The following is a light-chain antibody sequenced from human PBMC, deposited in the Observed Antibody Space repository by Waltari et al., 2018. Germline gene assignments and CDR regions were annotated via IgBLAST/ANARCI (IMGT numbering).Light chain of an antibody. V-gene: IGKV1-39*01. J-gene: IGKJ4*01. Sequence: DIQMTQSPSSLSASVGDRVTITCRASQSISNYLNWYQQKPEKAPKLLIYAASSLQSGVPSRFSGSGSGTDFTLTISSLQPEDFATYYCQQSYSTPRLTFDGGTKVEIK. CDR2: AAS. CDR1: QSISNY. CDR3: QQSYSTPRLT.